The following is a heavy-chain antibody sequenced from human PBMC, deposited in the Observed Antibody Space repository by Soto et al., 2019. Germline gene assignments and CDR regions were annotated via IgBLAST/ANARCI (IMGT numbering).Heavy chain of an antibody. V-gene: IGHV1-69*08. CDR1: GGTFSSHT. Sequence: QDQLVQSGAEVKKPGSSVKVSCKAYGGTFSSHTFSWVRQAPGQGLEWMGRIIPALGTATYAQKFQGRVTITADESATTVYMELNSLRSEDTAVYFCARSDFGDYWYFDLWGRGTLVTVSS. J-gene: IGHJ2*01. CDR2: IIPALGTA. D-gene: IGHD4-17*01. CDR3: ARSDFGDYWYFDL.